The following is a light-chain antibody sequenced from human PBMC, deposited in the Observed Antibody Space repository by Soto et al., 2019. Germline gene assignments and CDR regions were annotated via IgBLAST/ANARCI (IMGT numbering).Light chain of an antibody. V-gene: IGLV2-14*01. CDR3: SSYTSSSTLLVV. CDR1: SSDVGGYNY. Sequence: QSALTQPASVSGSPGQSITISCTGTSSDVGGYNYVSWYQQHPGKAPKLMIYDVSNRPSGVSNRFSGSKSGNTASLTISGLQAEDEADYYCSSYTSSSTLLVVFGGGTKRTVL. CDR2: DVS. J-gene: IGLJ2*01.